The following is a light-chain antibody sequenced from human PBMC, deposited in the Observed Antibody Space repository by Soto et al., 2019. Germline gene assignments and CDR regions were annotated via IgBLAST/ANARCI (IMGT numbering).Light chain of an antibody. V-gene: IGKV3-20*01. CDR3: QQYGRSPPPWA. CDR2: GAS. CDR1: RSVSSTY. J-gene: IGKJ1*01. Sequence: VFTKFSGPRSWWLSEARTRVWRARRSVSSTYLAWYQQKPGQAPRLLIFGASSRASGIPDRFSGSGSGTHFTRTTGILEPEDLALYECQQYGRSPPPWAFGQGTKVDIK.